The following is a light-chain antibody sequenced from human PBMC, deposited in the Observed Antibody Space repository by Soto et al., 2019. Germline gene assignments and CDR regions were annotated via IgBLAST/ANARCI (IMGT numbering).Light chain of an antibody. CDR3: SSYTSSNIVV. J-gene: IGLJ2*01. CDR1: SSDVGGYNY. V-gene: IGLV2-14*01. Sequence: QSALAQPASVSGSPGQSITISCTGTSSDVGGYNYVSWYQQHPGKAPKLMIYEVTNRPSGFSDRFSGSKSGNTASLTISGLQAEDEAYYYCSSYTSSNIVVFGGGTKLTVL. CDR2: EVT.